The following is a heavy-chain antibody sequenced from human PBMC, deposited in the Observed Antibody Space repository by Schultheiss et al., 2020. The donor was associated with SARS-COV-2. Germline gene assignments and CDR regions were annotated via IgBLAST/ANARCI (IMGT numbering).Heavy chain of an antibody. Sequence: GGSLRLSCAASGFSFSSYGIHWVRQAPGKGLEWVAVIWYDGSNKYYADSVKGRFTISRDNSKNTLYLQMNSLRAEDTAVYYCAKDRALAVRGEADYWGHGTLVTVSS. CDR2: IWYDGSNK. CDR3: AKDRALAVRGEADY. CDR1: GFSFSSYG. J-gene: IGHJ4*01. V-gene: IGHV3-33*06. D-gene: IGHD3-10*01.